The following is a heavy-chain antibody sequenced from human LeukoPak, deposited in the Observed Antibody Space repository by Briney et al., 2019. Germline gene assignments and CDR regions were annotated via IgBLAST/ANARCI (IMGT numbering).Heavy chain of an antibody. CDR1: GFTFSSCA. CDR3: ARWLVGALKPGAFDL. Sequence: GGSLRLSCSASGFTFSSCAMHWVRQAPGKGLEFVSATSSSGGNTYYADSVKGRFTISRDNSKNTLYLQMSSLRVEDTAVYYCARWLVGALKPGAFDLWGQGTRVTVSS. CDR2: TSSSGGNT. V-gene: IGHV3-64D*06. J-gene: IGHJ3*01. D-gene: IGHD1-26*01.